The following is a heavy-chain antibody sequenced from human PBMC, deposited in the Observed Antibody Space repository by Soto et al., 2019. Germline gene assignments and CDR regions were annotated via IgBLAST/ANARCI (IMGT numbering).Heavy chain of an antibody. CDR2: ISAYNGNT. V-gene: IGHV1-18*01. Sequence: QVRLVQSGAEVKKPGASVKVSCKASGYTFTSYGISWVRQAPGQGLEWMGWISAYNGNTNYAQKLQGRVTMTTDTSTSTAYMELRSLRSDDTAVYYCARDRGYCSSTSCYAGGWFDPWGQGTLVTVSS. D-gene: IGHD2-2*03. CDR1: GYTFTSYG. CDR3: ARDRGYCSSTSCYAGGWFDP. J-gene: IGHJ5*02.